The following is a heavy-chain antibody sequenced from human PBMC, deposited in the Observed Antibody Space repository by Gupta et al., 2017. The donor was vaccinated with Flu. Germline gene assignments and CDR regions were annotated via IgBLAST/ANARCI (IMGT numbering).Heavy chain of an antibody. Sequence: QVLLVESGGGVVQPGTSLRLSCAASGFPFSTYVMHWVRQAPGKGLEWVAVISSDGNNKYYADSVKERFTISRDNSKNTLYLQMSSLRGEDTALYYCARGSGLMDVWGKGTTVAVSS. V-gene: IGHV3-30-3*01. CDR1: GFPFSTYV. J-gene: IGHJ6*03. CDR2: ISSDGNNK. CDR3: ARGSGLMDV. D-gene: IGHD3-10*01.